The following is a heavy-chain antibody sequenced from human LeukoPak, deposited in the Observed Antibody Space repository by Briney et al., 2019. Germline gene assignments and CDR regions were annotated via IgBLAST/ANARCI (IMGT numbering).Heavy chain of an antibody. V-gene: IGHV4-34*01. D-gene: IGHD6-19*01. CDR1: GGSFSGYY. Sequence: SETLSLTCAVYGGSFSGYYWSWIRQPPGKGLEWIGEINHSGSTNYNPSLKSRVTISVDTSKNQFSLKLSSVTAADTAVYYCARHLSSSGWYYMLEFDYWGQGTLVTVSS. CDR2: INHSGST. J-gene: IGHJ4*02. CDR3: ARHLSSSGWYYMLEFDY.